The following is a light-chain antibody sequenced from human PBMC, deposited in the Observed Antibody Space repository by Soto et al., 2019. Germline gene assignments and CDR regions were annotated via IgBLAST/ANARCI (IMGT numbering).Light chain of an antibody. Sequence: EIVLTQSPGTLSLSPGERATLSCRASQSVNNNYLAWYQQKPGQAPRLLIYGASTRATGISDRFSGSGSGTDFTLTISRLEPEDVGVFYCQQYGSSPPYTFGQGTKLEIK. CDR2: GAS. V-gene: IGKV3-20*01. CDR3: QQYGSSPPYT. J-gene: IGKJ2*01. CDR1: QSVNNNY.